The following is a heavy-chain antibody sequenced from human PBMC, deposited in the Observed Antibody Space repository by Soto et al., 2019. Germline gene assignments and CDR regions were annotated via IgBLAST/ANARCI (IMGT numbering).Heavy chain of an antibody. D-gene: IGHD5-18*01. V-gene: IGHV3-33*01. CDR2: IWYDGTNT. CDR3: ARVEASLIHSDHYHYGMDV. CDR1: GFSFSTYG. J-gene: IGHJ6*02. Sequence: QVQLVESGGGVVRPGRSLRLACEASGFSFSTYGMHWVRQAPGKGLQWVAVIWYDGTNTYYADSVKGRFTISRDNSKDTLYLEMNNLRAEDTAVYYCARVEASLIHSDHYHYGMDVWGQGTTVTVSS.